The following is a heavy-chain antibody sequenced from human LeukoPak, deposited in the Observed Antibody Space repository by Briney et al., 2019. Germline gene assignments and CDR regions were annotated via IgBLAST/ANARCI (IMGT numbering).Heavy chain of an antibody. Sequence: ASVKVSCKASGYTFTGYYMHWVRQAPGQGLEWMGWINPNSGGTNYAQNFQGRVTMTRDTSISTAYMEVSRLRSDDTAVYYCATAMVRGGNWFDPWGQGTLVTVSS. CDR1: GYTFTGYY. CDR3: ATAMVRGGNWFDP. CDR2: INPNSGGT. J-gene: IGHJ5*02. V-gene: IGHV1-2*02. D-gene: IGHD3-10*01.